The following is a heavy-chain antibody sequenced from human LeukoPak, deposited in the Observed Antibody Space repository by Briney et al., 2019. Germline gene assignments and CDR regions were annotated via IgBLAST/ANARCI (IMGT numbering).Heavy chain of an antibody. J-gene: IGHJ4*02. CDR1: GFTFSSYG. CDR3: ARGDHSSSWSFDY. Sequence: PGGSLRLSCAASGFTFSSYGMHCVRQAPGKGLEWVAVIWYDGSNKYYADSVKGRFTISRDNSKNTLYLQMNSLRAEDTAVYYCARGDHSSSWSFDYWGQGTLVTVSS. D-gene: IGHD6-13*01. V-gene: IGHV3-33*01. CDR2: IWYDGSNK.